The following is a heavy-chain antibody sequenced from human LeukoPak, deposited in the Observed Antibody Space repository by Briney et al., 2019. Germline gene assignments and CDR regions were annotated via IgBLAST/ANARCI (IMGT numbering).Heavy chain of an antibody. CDR3: TTDKGSAWSLYWYFDL. V-gene: IGHV3-15*07. J-gene: IGHJ2*01. CDR2: IKRKTDGGTT. Sequence: FSSXFLNWVGQAPGKGGEWVGRIKRKTDGGTTDYAAPVKGRFTISRDDSKNTLYLQLNSLKTEDTAVYYCTTDKGSAWSLYWYFDLWGRGTLVTVSS. D-gene: IGHD6-13*01. CDR1: FSSXF.